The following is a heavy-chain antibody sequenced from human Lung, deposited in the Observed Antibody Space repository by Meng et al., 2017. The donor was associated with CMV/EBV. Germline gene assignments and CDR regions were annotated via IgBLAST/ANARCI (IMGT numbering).Heavy chain of an antibody. CDR3: VRGGGSGTPTWKYYGMDV. Sequence: SVXVSXXASADTFSRYAVSWGLQAPGQGLEWVGGIITIFGTPYYAQKFQGRVTITTDESTTTVYMELSSLRFEDTAVYYCVRGGGSGTPTWKYYGMDVWGQGTSVTVSS. J-gene: IGHJ6*02. CDR1: ADTFSRYA. D-gene: IGHD1-1*01. V-gene: IGHV1-69*05. CDR2: IITIFGTP.